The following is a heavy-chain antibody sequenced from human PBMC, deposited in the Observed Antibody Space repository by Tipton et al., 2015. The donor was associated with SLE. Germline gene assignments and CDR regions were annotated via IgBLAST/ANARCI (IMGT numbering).Heavy chain of an antibody. Sequence: TLSLTCTVSGGSISSYYWSWIRQPPGKGLEWIGYIYYSGSTNYNPSLKSRVTISVDTPKNLFSLKLSSVTAADTAVYYCAVWNTAGSCWFDPWGQGTLVTVSS. D-gene: IGHD6-13*01. V-gene: IGHV4-59*12. J-gene: IGHJ5*02. CDR1: GGSISSYY. CDR2: IYYSGST. CDR3: AVWNTAGSCWFDP.